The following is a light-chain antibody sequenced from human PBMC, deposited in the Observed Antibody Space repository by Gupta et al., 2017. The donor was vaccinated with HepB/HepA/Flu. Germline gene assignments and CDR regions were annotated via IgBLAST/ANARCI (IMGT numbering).Light chain of an antibody. Sequence: QSVLTQLPSVSGTPGQRVTISCSGSSYNIGTHPVNWYQHVPGKAPKLLIFSHDLRPSGVPDRISGSKSGTSASLAISGLQSDDEADYYCAAWDDSLTTYVFGTGTTVTVL. CDR3: AAWDDSLTTYV. J-gene: IGLJ1*01. CDR2: SHD. V-gene: IGLV1-44*01. CDR1: SYNIGTHP.